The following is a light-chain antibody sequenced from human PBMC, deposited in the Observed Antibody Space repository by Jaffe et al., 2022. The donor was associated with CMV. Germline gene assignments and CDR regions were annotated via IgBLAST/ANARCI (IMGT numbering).Light chain of an antibody. V-gene: IGLV1-44*01. J-gene: IGLJ3*02. Sequence: QSVLTQPPSASGTPGQRVTISCSGSSSNIGSNTVSWYQQLPGSAPKLLIYNDNQWPSGVPDRFSGSKSGTSASLAISGLQSDDEADYSCATWDDSLNGRVFGGGTKLTVL. CDR3: ATWDDSLNGRV. CDR1: SSNIGSNT. CDR2: NDN.